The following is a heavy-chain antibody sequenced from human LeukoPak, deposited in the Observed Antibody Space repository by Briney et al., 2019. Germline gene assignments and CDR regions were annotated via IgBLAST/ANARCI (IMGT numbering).Heavy chain of an antibody. CDR1: GGTFSSYA. D-gene: IGHD4-4*01. CDR3: ARAGNYVLIDY. J-gene: IGHJ4*02. V-gene: IGHV1-69*04. CDR2: IIPILGIA. Sequence: SVKVSCKASGGTFSSYAISWVRQAPGQGLEWMGRIIPILGIANYAQKFQGRVTITADKSTSTAYMELSSLRSEDTAVYYCARAGNYVLIDYWGQGTLVTVS.